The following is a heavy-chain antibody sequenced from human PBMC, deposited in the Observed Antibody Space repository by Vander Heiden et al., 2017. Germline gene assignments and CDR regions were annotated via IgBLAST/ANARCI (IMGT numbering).Heavy chain of an antibody. CDR1: GFTFSVYA. Sequence: EVQLLESGGDWVQPGGSLRISCAASGFTFSVYAISWVRQAPGKGLEWVSDIIGSGATTYYADSVKGRFTISRDNSKNALYLQMNSLRAEDTALYYCAKLYGDSGADYFDYWGQGTLVTVSS. CDR3: AKLYGDSGADYFDY. CDR2: IIGSGATT. J-gene: IGHJ4*02. D-gene: IGHD4-17*01. V-gene: IGHV3-23*01.